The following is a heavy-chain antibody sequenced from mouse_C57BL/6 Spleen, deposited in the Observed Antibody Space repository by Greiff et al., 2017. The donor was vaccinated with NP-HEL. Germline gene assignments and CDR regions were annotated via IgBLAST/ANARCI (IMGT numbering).Heavy chain of an antibody. CDR1: GFTFSDYG. V-gene: IGHV5-17*01. CDR2: ISSGSSTI. CDR3: ARAPYYYGSSPFDY. J-gene: IGHJ2*01. Sequence: VQLKESGGGLVKPGGSLKLSCAASGFTFSDYGMHWVRQAPEKGLEWVAYISSGSSTIYYADTVKGRFTISRDNAKNTLFLQMTSLRSEDTAMYYCARAPYYYGSSPFDYWGQGTTLTVSS. D-gene: IGHD1-1*01.